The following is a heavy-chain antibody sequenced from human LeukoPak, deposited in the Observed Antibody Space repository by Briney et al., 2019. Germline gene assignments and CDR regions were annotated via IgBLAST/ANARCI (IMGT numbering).Heavy chain of an antibody. J-gene: IGHJ6*03. CDR1: GFTFSSYG. CDR2: ISGSGGST. CDR3: AKVLAGGGYYYMDV. D-gene: IGHD3-3*01. V-gene: IGHV3-23*01. Sequence: GGSLRLSCAASGFTFSSYGMSWVRQAPGKGLEWVSAISGSGGSTYYADSVKGRFTISRDNSKNTLYLQMNSLRAEDTAVYYCAKVLAGGGYYYMDVWGKGTTVTISS.